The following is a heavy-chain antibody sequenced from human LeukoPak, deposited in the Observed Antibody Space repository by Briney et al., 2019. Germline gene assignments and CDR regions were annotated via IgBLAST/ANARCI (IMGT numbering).Heavy chain of an antibody. CDR2: MNPNSGNT. Sequence: ASVKVSCKASGYTFTSYDINWVRQATGQGLEWMGWMNPNSGNTGYAQKFQERVTITRDMSTSTAYMELSSLRSEDTAVYYCAAFVVPSMGVQQPPWGFDYWGQGTLVTVSS. D-gene: IGHD6-13*01. J-gene: IGHJ4*02. CDR3: AAFVVPSMGVQQPPWGFDY. CDR1: GYTFTSYD. V-gene: IGHV1-8*03.